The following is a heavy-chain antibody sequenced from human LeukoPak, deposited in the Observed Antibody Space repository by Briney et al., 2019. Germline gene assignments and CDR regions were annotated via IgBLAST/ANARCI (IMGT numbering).Heavy chain of an antibody. Sequence: SETLSLTCAVCGGSFSGYYWSWIRQPPGKGLEWIGEINHSGSTNYNPSLKSRVTISVDTSKNQFSLKLSSVTAADTAVYYCARGYLVTGLFDYWGQGTLVTVSS. CDR2: INHSGST. CDR3: ARGYLVTGLFDY. CDR1: GGSFSGYY. D-gene: IGHD1-20*01. J-gene: IGHJ4*02. V-gene: IGHV4-34*01.